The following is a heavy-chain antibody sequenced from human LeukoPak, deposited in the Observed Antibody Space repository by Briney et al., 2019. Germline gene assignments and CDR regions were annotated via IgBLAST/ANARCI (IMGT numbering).Heavy chain of an antibody. D-gene: IGHD6-13*01. CDR3: VRGGIAAALDY. V-gene: IGHV4-31*03. CDR1: GASISSGGYY. J-gene: IGHJ4*02. Sequence: NPSQTLSLTCTVSGASISSGGYYWSWIRQHPGKGLEWIGYIYYSGSTYQNPSLMSRVTISVDTSKNQFSLNLSSVTAADTAVYYCVRGGIAAALDYWGQGTLVTVSS. CDR2: IYYSGST.